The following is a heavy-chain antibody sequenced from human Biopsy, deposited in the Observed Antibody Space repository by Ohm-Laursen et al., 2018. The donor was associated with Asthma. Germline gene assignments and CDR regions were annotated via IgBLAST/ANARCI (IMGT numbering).Heavy chain of an antibody. CDR2: ISHSGLST. CDR1: GFTFSNAW. D-gene: IGHD5-18*01. CDR3: AREDLDAAMVKGYYYPMDV. V-gene: IGHV3-23*01. J-gene: IGHJ6*02. Sequence: SLRLSCAASGFTFSNAWMSWVRQAPGKGLEWVSAISHSGLSTYYARSVQGRFTIPRDNSRNILELQMNSLTAEDTAVYYCAREDLDAAMVKGYYYPMDVWGQGTTVTVSS.